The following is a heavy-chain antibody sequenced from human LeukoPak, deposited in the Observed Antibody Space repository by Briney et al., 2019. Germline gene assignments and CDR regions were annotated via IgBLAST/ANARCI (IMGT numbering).Heavy chain of an antibody. CDR2: ISSSSSYI. CDR3: ARDSNYRLLPNWFDH. CDR1: GFTFRSYS. V-gene: IGHV3-21*01. J-gene: IGHJ5*02. D-gene: IGHD2-2*01. Sequence: PGGSLRLSCAASGFTFRSYSMNWVRQAPGKGLEWVSSISSSSSYIYYADSVKGRITISRDNAKNSLYLQMNSLRAEDTAVYYCARDSNYRLLPNWFDHWGQGTLVTVSS.